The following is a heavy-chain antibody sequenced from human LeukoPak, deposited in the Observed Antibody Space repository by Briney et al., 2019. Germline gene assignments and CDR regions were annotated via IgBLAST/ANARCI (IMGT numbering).Heavy chain of an antibody. Sequence: GGSLRLSCAASGFTFNSYGMHWVRQAPGKGLEWLAVISYDGSNKYFADSVEGRLVVSRDNSNNTLYLHMDTLRPDDTGIYYCAAYHASGTFGYFQHWGQGTLVTVSS. V-gene: IGHV3-30*03. CDR3: AAYHASGTFGYFQH. D-gene: IGHD1-7*01. J-gene: IGHJ1*01. CDR2: ISYDGSNK. CDR1: GFTFNSYG.